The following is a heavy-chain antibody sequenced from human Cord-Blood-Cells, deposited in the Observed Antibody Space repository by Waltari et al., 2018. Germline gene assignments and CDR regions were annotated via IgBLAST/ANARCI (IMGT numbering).Heavy chain of an antibody. Sequence: QVQLQQRGAGLLKPSEPLSRTCAVYGGSFSGYYWSWFRQPPGKGLEWMGESNQRGSTNDNPSLKRRVTISVDTSKNLFSLELSSVNAAETGGYYCARSHNCFDPWGQGTLVTVSS. CDR1: GGSFSGYY. V-gene: IGHV4-34*01. CDR2: SNQRGST. J-gene: IGHJ5*02. CDR3: ARSHNCFDP.